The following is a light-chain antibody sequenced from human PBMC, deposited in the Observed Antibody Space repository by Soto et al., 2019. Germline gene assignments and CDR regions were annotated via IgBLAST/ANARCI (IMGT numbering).Light chain of an antibody. CDR1: QSINNAY. CDR3: QHSGDFRWT. V-gene: IGKV3-20*01. J-gene: IGKJ1*01. Sequence: ILLTQSPGTRALSPGDRATLSCRASQSINNAYLVWYQVKPGQAPRRLIYGASSRATGIPDRFSGRGFGTDFTLTISRLEPEDFAVYYCQHSGDFRWTFGQGTKVDI. CDR2: GAS.